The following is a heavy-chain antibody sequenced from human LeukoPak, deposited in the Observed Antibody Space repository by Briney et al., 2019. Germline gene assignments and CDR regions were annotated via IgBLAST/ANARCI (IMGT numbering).Heavy chain of an antibody. CDR3: SKSPYDILTGYIYNGFDP. Sequence: GGSLRLSCAASGFTFSSYAMSWVRQARGEGREGFSALCGRGGRTYYAHSVKGRFTISRDNSKNTLYLQMKSLRAEDKAVYYCSKSPYDILTGYIYNGFDPQGKRTLVTVSS. V-gene: IGHV3-23*01. CDR2: LCGRGGRT. CDR1: GFTFSSYA. D-gene: IGHD3-9*01. J-gene: IGHJ5*02.